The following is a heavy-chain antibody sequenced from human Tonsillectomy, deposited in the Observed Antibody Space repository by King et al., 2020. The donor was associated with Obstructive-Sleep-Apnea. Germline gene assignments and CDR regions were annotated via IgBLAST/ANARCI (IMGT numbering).Heavy chain of an antibody. CDR2: INHSGST. V-gene: IGHV4-34*01. D-gene: IGHD5-18*01. CDR3: SRSPRGYDAFDI. Sequence: VQLPQWGAGLLKPSETLSLPCAVYGGSFSDYYWTWVRQPPGKGLEWLGEINHSGSTNYNPSLKSRVTMSVDTSKIQFSLKLSSVTAADTAVYYCSRSPRGYDAFDIWGQGTMVTVSS. J-gene: IGHJ3*02. CDR1: GGSFSDYY.